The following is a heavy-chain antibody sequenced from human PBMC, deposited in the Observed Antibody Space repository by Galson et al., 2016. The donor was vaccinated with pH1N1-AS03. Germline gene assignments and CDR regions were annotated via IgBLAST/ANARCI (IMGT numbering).Heavy chain of an antibody. CDR2: IFSNDEK. J-gene: IGHJ6*02. CDR3: AQLPRNFDSRGFYSLDGMCV. D-gene: IGHD3-22*01. V-gene: IGHV2-26*01. CDR1: GFSLNDAGVG. Sequence: PALVKPTQTLTLTCSVSGFSLNDAGVGVSWIRQPPGKALEWLAHIFSNDEKAYNPSLNSRLTLSRDASRSQVVLTMTNMNAVDTATYFCAQLPRNFDSRGFYSLDGMCVWGQGTTVTVSS.